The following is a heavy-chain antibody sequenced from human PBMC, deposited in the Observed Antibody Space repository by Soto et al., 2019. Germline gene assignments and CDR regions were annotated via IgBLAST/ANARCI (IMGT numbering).Heavy chain of an antibody. V-gene: IGHV3-53*01. CDR1: GFTVSSNY. Sequence: PGGSLRLSCAASGFTVSSNYMSWVRQAPGKGLEWVSVIYSGGSTYYADSVKGRFTISRDNSKNTLYLQMNSLRAEDTAVYYCARVGYYDSSGPSDPFDYWGQGTLVTVSS. J-gene: IGHJ4*02. D-gene: IGHD3-22*01. CDR3: ARVGYYDSSGPSDPFDY. CDR2: IYSGGST.